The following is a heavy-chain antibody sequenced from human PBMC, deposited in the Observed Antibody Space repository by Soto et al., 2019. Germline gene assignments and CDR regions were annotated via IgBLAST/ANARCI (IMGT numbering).Heavy chain of an antibody. V-gene: IGHV4-39*01. CDR1: GGSISSSSYY. CDR2: IYYSGST. J-gene: IGHJ5*02. CDR3: ASPKIAFYNWFDP. Sequence: QLQLQESGPGLVKPSETLSLTCTVSGGSISSSSYYWGWIRQPPGKGLEWIGSIYYSGSTYYNPPXTXPXXISVDTSKNQFSLTLSSVTAADTAVYYCASPKIAFYNWFDPWGQGTLVTVSS. D-gene: IGHD3-3*02.